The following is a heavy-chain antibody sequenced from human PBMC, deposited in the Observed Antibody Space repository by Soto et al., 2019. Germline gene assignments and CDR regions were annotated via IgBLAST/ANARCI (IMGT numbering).Heavy chain of an antibody. CDR2: ITVSCSST. D-gene: IGHD3-22*01. Sequence: GGSLIPSCAASWFTFSSYAISWVRQPPGKGLDWVSAITVSCSSTYYADSVKGRFTISRDNPKNKLYLQMNSLRAEDTAVYYCAKDQIGYDSSGYWNYWGQGTLVTVYS. CDR3: AKDQIGYDSSGYWNY. J-gene: IGHJ4*02. CDR1: WFTFSSYA. V-gene: IGHV3-23*01.